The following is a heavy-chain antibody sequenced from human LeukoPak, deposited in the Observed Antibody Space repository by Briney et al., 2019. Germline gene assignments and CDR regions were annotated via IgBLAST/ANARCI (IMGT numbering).Heavy chain of an antibody. CDR2: IHTSGST. D-gene: IGHD6-19*01. J-gene: IGHJ4*02. Sequence: PSETLSLTCTVSGGSISSYYWSWIRQPAGKGLEWIGRIHTSGSTNYNPSLKSRVTMSVDTSKNQFSLKLSSVTAADTAVYYCARAQSYSSALYYFDYWGQGTLVTVSS. CDR1: GGSISSYY. CDR3: ARAQSYSSALYYFDY. V-gene: IGHV4-4*07.